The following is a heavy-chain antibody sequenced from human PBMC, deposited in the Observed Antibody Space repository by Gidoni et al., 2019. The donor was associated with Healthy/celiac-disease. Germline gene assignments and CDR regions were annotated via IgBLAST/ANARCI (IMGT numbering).Heavy chain of an antibody. CDR2: IIPIFGTA. CDR3: ARDGRGVVVPANYYYGMDV. CDR1: GGTFSSYA. Sequence: QVQLVQSGAEVKKPGSSVKVSCKASGGTFSSYAIRWVRQAPGQGLEWMGGIIPIFGTANYAQKFQGRVTITADESTSTAYMELSSLRSEDTAVYYCARDGRGVVVPANYYYGMDVWGQGTTVTVSS. D-gene: IGHD2-2*01. J-gene: IGHJ6*02. V-gene: IGHV1-69*01.